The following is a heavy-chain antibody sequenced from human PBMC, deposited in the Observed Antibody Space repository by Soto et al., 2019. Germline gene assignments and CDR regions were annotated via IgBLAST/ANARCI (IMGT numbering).Heavy chain of an antibody. V-gene: IGHV1-3*01. CDR1: GYTLTSYA. CDR3: ARDTIPADYYDILTGFGSPDV. D-gene: IGHD3-9*01. J-gene: IGHJ6*02. CDR2: INAGNGNT. Sequence: GASVKVSCKASGYTLTSYAMHWVRQAPGQRLEWMGWINAGNGNTKYSQKFQGRVTITRDTSASTAYMELSSLRSEDTAVYYCARDTIPADYYDILTGFGSPDVWGQGTTVTVSS.